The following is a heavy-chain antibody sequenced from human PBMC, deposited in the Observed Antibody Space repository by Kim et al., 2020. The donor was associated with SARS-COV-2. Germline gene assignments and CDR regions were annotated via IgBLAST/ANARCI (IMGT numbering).Heavy chain of an antibody. CDR1: GFTFSSYS. Sequence: GGSLRLSCAASGFTFSSYSMNWVRQAPGKGLEWVSSISSSSSYIYYSDSVKGRLTISRDNAKNSLYLQMNSLRVEDTAVYYCAREGIAVAGYFDYWGQGNLITVSS. CDR3: AREGIAVAGYFDY. D-gene: IGHD6-19*01. V-gene: IGHV3-21*01. J-gene: IGHJ4*02. CDR2: ISSSSSYI.